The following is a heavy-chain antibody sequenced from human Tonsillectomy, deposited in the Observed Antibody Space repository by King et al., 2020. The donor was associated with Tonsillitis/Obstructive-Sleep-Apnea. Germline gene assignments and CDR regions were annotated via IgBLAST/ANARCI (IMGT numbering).Heavy chain of an antibody. CDR1: GGSISSGGYS. V-gene: IGHV4-30-2*01. J-gene: IGHJ5*02. CDR2: IYHSGST. Sequence: LQLQESGSGLVKPSQTLSLTCAVSGGSISSGGYSWSWIRQPPGKGLEYIGYIYHSGSTYYNPSLKSRVTISVDRSKNQFSLKLSSVTAADTAVYYCARVREGLGGLGVNWFDPWGQGTLVTVSS. D-gene: IGHD4-23*01. CDR3: ARVREGLGGLGVNWFDP.